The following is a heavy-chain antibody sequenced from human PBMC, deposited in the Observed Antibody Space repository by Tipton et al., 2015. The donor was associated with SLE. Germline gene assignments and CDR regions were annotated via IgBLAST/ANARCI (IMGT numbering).Heavy chain of an antibody. V-gene: IGHV4-39*01. CDR3: AGPYSSSYNWFDP. D-gene: IGHD6-6*01. J-gene: IGHJ5*02. Sequence: SIYYSGSTYYNLSLKSRVTISVDTSKNQFSLKLSSVTAADTAVYYCAGPYSSSYNWFDPWGQGTLVTVSS. CDR2: IYYSGST.